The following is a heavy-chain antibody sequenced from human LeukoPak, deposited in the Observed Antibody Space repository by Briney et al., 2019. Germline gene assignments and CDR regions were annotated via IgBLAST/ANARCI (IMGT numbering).Heavy chain of an antibody. CDR3: AKGYQMVVTASLFDY. D-gene: IGHD2-21*02. Sequence: GGSLRLSCAASGFTFSSYAMHWVRQAPGKGLEWVAVISYDGSNKYYADSVKGRFTISRDNSKNTLYLQMNSLRAEDTAVYYCAKGYQMVVTASLFDYWGQGTLVTVSS. CDR1: GFTFSSYA. CDR2: ISYDGSNK. V-gene: IGHV3-30-3*01. J-gene: IGHJ4*02.